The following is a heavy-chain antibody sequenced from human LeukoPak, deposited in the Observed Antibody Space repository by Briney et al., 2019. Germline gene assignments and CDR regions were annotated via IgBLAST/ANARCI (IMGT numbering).Heavy chain of an antibody. D-gene: IGHD6-19*01. J-gene: IGHJ4*02. CDR2: ISGSGGNT. CDR3: AKDQSGRWKESWNFDY. CDR1: GFTFSSYA. Sequence: PGGSLRLSCAASGFTFSSYAMSWVRQAPGKGLEWVSAISGSGGNTYYADSVKGRFTISRDNSKNTLYLQMNSLRAEDTAVYYCAKDQSGRWKESWNFDYWGQGTLVTVSS. V-gene: IGHV3-23*01.